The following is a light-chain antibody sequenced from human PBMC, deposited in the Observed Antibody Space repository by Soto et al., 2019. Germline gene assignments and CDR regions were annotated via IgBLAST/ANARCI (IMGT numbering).Light chain of an antibody. J-gene: IGKJ2*01. Sequence: DIQITQSPSSLSASVGDRVTITCRASQIIERYLNWYHQKSGKAPKFLMYATSHLQSGVPSRFSGSRSGTECTLTISALQPEDFGSFYCWQTYTVPYTFGQGTRREIE. CDR2: ATS. CDR1: QIIERY. CDR3: WQTYTVPYT. V-gene: IGKV1-39*01.